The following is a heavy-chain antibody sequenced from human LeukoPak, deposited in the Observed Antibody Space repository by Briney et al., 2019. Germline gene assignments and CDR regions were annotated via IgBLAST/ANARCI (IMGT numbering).Heavy chain of an antibody. Sequence: GGSLRLSCAASGFTVSSNYVSWVRQAPGKGLEWVSVIYSGGSTYYADSVKGRFTISRDNSKNTLYLQMNSLRAEDTAVYYCARDYDFWSGLRVFDYWGQGTLVTVSS. J-gene: IGHJ4*02. CDR2: IYSGGST. CDR1: GFTVSSNY. D-gene: IGHD3-3*01. CDR3: ARDYDFWSGLRVFDY. V-gene: IGHV3-53*01.